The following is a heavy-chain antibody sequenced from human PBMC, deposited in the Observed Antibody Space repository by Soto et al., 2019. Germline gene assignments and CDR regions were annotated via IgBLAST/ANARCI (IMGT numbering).Heavy chain of an antibody. D-gene: IGHD7-27*01. J-gene: IGHJ3*02. CDR1: GGSINSRSYY. CDR2: IYYGGST. Sequence: SETLSLTCSVSGGSINSRSYYWGWIRQPPGKGLEWIGTIYYGGSTYYNPSLKSRVTISVDMSKNQFSLKLSSVTAADTAVYYCARAWGYAFDIWGQGTMVTVSS. V-gene: IGHV4-39*07. CDR3: ARAWGYAFDI.